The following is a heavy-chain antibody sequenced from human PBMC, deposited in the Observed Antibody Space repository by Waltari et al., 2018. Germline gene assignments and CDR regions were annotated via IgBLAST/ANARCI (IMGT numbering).Heavy chain of an antibody. CDR2: IWSDGRRI. V-gene: IGHV3-33*01. CDR3: ARDLSYGSLDF. J-gene: IGHJ4*02. D-gene: IGHD3-10*01. Sequence: QVQLVESGGGVVQPGRSLRLSCAASGFPLSNFGWSGVRQTPGKGLEWVANIWSDGRRIYYTESVEGRFTISRDEYKNTLYLQMNSLRAEDTAVYYCARDLSYGSLDFRGQGTLVTVSS. CDR1: GFPLSNFG.